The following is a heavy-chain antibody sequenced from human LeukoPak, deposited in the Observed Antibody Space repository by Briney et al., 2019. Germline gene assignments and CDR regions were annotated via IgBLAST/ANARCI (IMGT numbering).Heavy chain of an antibody. D-gene: IGHD1-26*01. CDR2: IYTSGST. Sequence: PSETLSLTCSVSGGSISNVYWSWIRQPAGKGLEWIGRIYTSGSTNYNPSLKSRVTMSVDTSKNQFSLKLSSVTAADTAVYYCARGSSGSYYVEDYFDYWGQETLVTVSS. CDR1: GGSISNVY. V-gene: IGHV4-4*07. CDR3: ARGSSGSYYVEDYFDY. J-gene: IGHJ4*02.